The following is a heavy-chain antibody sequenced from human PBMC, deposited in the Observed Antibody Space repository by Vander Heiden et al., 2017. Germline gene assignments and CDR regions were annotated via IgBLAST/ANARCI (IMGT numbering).Heavy chain of an antibody. Sequence: EVQLLESGGGLVQPGGSLRLSWAASGFNFSSYAMSWVRQAPGKGLEWVSAISGSGGSTYYADSVKGRFTISRDNSKNTLYLQMNSLRAEDTAVYYCAKVRNRNYYGMDVWGQGTTVTVSS. J-gene: IGHJ6*02. CDR1: GFNFSSYA. V-gene: IGHV3-23*01. D-gene: IGHD4-4*01. CDR3: AKVRNRNYYGMDV. CDR2: ISGSGGST.